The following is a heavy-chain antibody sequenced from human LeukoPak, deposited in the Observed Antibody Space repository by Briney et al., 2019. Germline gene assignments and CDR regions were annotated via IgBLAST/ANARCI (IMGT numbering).Heavy chain of an antibody. CDR1: GFTFHNYA. V-gene: IGHV3-23*01. CDR3: ATDRGWFFDN. Sequence: GGSLRLSCAASGFTFHNYAMRWVRQAPGKGLEWVSGISGGGDSIVYADSVKGRFTISRDNSKNTLYLQMNSLRDEDTAVFYCATDRGWFFDNWGQGTLVTVAS. J-gene: IGHJ4*02. CDR2: ISGGGDSI. D-gene: IGHD6-19*01.